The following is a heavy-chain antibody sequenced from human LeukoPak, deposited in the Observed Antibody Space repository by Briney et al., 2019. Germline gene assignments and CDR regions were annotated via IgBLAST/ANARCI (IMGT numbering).Heavy chain of an antibody. D-gene: IGHD4-23*01. CDR3: TRADEYGGNTL. CDR1: GLRFSDYY. J-gene: IGHJ4*02. V-gene: IGHV3-11*04. CDR2: ISSGGDIM. Sequence: GGSLRLSCAASGLRFSDYYVSWIRQAPGKGLQWVSYISSGGDIMHYADSVKGRFTSSRGNAKNSGYLEMNSLGAEDTGVYYCTRADEYGGNTLWGQGTLVTVSS.